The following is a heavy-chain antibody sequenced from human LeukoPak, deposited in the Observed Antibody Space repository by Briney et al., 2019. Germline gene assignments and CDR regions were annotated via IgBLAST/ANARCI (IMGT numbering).Heavy chain of an antibody. V-gene: IGHV3-30-3*01. D-gene: IGHD1-26*01. CDR2: ISYDGSNK. CDR1: GFTFSSYA. CDR3: ARVTTATPQDHLFDP. Sequence: PGGSLRLSCAASGFTFSSYAMHWVRQAPGKGLEWVAVISYDGSNKYYADSVKGRFTISRDNSKNTLYLQMNSLRSEDTAVYYCARVTTATPQDHLFDPWGQETLVTVSS. J-gene: IGHJ5*02.